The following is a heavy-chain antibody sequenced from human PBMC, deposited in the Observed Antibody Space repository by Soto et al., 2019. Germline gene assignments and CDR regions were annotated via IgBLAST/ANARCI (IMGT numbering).Heavy chain of an antibody. D-gene: IGHD3-9*01. Sequence: QLQLRESGPGLVKPSETLSLTCTVSGGSIISNNHYWGWIRQPPGKGLEWIGNIYSGTTYYNPSLKSRVTMSVDTSKGQFSLKLSSMTVADTAVYFCARRSTISRGFDYWGQGTLVTVSS. CDR3: ARRSTISRGFDY. V-gene: IGHV4-39*01. J-gene: IGHJ4*02. CDR2: IYSGTT. CDR1: GGSIISNNHY.